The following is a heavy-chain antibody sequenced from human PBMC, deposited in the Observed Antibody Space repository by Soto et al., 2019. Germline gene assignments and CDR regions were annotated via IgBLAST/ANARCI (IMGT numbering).Heavy chain of an antibody. V-gene: IGHV4-59*01. D-gene: IGHD5-18*01. CDR3: ARLNRRYYYFDY. J-gene: IGHJ4*02. CDR1: GGSISSYY. CDR2: IYYSGTT. Sequence: NPSETLSLTCTVSGGSISSYYWSWIRQPPGKGLELIGYIYYSGTTNANPSLTSRVTISVDTSKSQFSLKLSSVTTADTAVYYCARLNRRYYYFDYWGQGTPVTVSS.